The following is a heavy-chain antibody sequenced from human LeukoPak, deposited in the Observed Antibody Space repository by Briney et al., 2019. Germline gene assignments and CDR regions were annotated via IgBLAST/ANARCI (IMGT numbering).Heavy chain of an antibody. D-gene: IGHD4-17*01. CDR1: GFIFSDYT. V-gene: IGHV3-21*04. Sequence: PGGSLRLSCAASGFIFSDYTLNWVRQAPGKGLEWVSSITTTSAYIYYADSVKGRFTISRDNAKNSLYLQMNSLRADDTAVYYCARGDSAGYGDYDMYYFDYWGQGTLVTVSS. CDR3: ARGDSAGYGDYDMYYFDY. CDR2: ITTTSAYI. J-gene: IGHJ4*02.